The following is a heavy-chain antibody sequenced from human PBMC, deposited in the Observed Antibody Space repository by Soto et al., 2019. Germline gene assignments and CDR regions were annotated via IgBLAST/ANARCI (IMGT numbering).Heavy chain of an antibody. V-gene: IGHV5-51*01. D-gene: IGHD2-15*01. CDR2: VYPGDSDT. CDR1: GYTFTKYW. J-gene: IGHJ6*02. Sequence: PGESLKISCHTSGYTFTKYWIGWVRQMPGEGLEWMGIVYPGDSDTRYSPSFLGQVIISADKSSSTAYLQWPSLKASDTAMYYCARHGVTVIEDIARTHGVDVWGQGTTVTVTS. CDR3: ARHGVTVIEDIARTHGVDV.